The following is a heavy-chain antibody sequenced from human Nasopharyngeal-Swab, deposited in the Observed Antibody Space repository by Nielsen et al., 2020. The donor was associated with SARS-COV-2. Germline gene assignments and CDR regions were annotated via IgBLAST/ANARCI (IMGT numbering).Heavy chain of an antibody. CDR2: ISGSATNT. J-gene: IGHJ6*02. D-gene: IGHD2-15*01. V-gene: IGHV3-23*01. Sequence: GGSLRLSCAASGFSCSIYAMSWVRQPPGKGLEWVSTISGSATNTYYADSVKGRFTISRDNSKNTLYLQMNSLRAEDTAVYYCARDQPTPHYYYYGMDVWGQGTTVTVSS. CDR3: ARDQPTPHYYYYGMDV. CDR1: GFSCSIYA.